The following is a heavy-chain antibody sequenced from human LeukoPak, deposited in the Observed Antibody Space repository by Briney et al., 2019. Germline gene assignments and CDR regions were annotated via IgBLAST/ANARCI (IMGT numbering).Heavy chain of an antibody. Sequence: LSGGSLRLSCAVSGFTFSSYWMTWVRQAPGKGLEWVANIKQDGSEKYYVDSVRGRFTISRDNAKNSLYLQMNSLRDEDTAVYYCAIIGIEIVVVPAAIPYFDYWGQGTLVTVSS. D-gene: IGHD2-2*01. CDR2: IKQDGSEK. J-gene: IGHJ4*02. CDR3: AIIGIEIVVVPAAIPYFDY. CDR1: GFTFSSYW. V-gene: IGHV3-7*01.